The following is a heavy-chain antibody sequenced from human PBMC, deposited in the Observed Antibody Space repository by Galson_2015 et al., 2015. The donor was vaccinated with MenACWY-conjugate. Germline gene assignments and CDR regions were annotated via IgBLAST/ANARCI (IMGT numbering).Heavy chain of an antibody. J-gene: IGHJ4*02. V-gene: IGHV3-23*01. CDR1: GFAVNSFS. Sequence: SLRLSCAVSGFAVNSFSMRWVRQAPGKGLEWVSSLGGSSGTTYYADSVKGRFTVSRDNSKNTLYLQMNSLRAEDTAIYYCARMKGSDSIDYSFDYWGRGTLVTVSS. CDR3: ARMKGSDSIDYSFDY. CDR2: LGGSSGTT. D-gene: IGHD3-22*01.